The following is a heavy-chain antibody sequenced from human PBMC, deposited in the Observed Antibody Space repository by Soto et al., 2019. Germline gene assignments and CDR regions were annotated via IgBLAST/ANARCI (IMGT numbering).Heavy chain of an antibody. V-gene: IGHV1-69*13. CDR2: IIPIFGTA. Sequence: ASVKVSCKASGGTFSSFAINWVRQAPGQGLEWMGGIIPIFGTANYAQKFQGRVTITADESTSTAYMELSSLRPEDTAVYYCARGLGGGYYDSSGNYPDGYWGQGTLVTVSS. J-gene: IGHJ4*02. CDR1: GGTFSSFA. CDR3: ARGLGGGYYDSSGNYPDGY. D-gene: IGHD3-22*01.